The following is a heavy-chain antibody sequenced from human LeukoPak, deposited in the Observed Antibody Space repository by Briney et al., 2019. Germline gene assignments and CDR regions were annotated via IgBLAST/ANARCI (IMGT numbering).Heavy chain of an antibody. V-gene: IGHV1-2*02. CDR1: GYTFTGYY. J-gene: IGHJ4*02. Sequence: ASVKVSCKASGYTFTGYYMHWVRQAPGQGLEWMGWINPNSGGTNYAQKFQGRVTMTRDTSISTAYMELSRLRSDDTAVYYCARSGYCSSTSCALFDYWGQGTLVTVSS. CDR3: ARSGYCSSTSCALFDY. D-gene: IGHD2-2*01. CDR2: INPNSGGT.